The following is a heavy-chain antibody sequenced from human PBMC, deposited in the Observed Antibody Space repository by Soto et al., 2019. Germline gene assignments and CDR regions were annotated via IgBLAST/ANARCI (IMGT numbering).Heavy chain of an antibody. V-gene: IGHV4-31*03. CDR2: IHHSGST. CDR3: ARAWTATAGWANWFAL. CDR1: GDSISGEGWY. Sequence: QVQLQESGPGLVEPSQTLSLTCTVSGDSISGEGWYWSWIRQYSGRGLEWIGYIHHSGSTYSNPSLKSRVSFSVDTSKTQFFLKLTSVTAADTAVYYCARAWTATAGWANWFALWGQGTLVTVSS. J-gene: IGHJ5*02. D-gene: IGHD6-13*01.